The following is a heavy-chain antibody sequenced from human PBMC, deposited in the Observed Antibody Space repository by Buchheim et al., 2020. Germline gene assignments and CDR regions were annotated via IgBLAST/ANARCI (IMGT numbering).Heavy chain of an antibody. Sequence: QVQLVESGGGVVQPGRSLRLSCAASGFTFSSYGMHWVRQAPGKGLEWVAGISYDGSNKYYADSVKGRFTISRDNSKNTLYLQMNSLRAEDTAVYYCAKDGSWTYYFDYWGQGTL. J-gene: IGHJ4*02. CDR2: ISYDGSNK. V-gene: IGHV3-30*18. D-gene: IGHD3/OR15-3a*01. CDR3: AKDGSWTYYFDY. CDR1: GFTFSSYG.